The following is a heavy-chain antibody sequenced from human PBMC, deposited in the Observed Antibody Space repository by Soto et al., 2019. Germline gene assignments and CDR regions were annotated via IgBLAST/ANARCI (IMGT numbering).Heavy chain of an antibody. J-gene: IGHJ4*02. CDR3: AREGVHNYNEYYFDY. CDR2: ISGIRDYI. V-gene: IGHV3-21*06. Sequence: GGSLRLSCAASGFTFSYYTVHWVRRAPGKGLEWVSSISGIRDYIRYADSVKGRFTISRDNAKTSLCLQMNSLTAEDTAVYYCAREGVHNYNEYYFDYWGQGTLVTVSS. D-gene: IGHD3-22*01. CDR1: GFTFSYYT.